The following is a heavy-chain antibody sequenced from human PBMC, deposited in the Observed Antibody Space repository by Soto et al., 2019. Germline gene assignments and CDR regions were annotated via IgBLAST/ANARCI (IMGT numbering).Heavy chain of an antibody. D-gene: IGHD5-12*01. CDR2: IYYSGST. Sequence: SETLSLTCTVSGGSISSGGYYWSWIRQHPGKGLEWIGYIYYSGSTYYNPSLKSRVTISVDTSKNQFSLKLSSVTAADTAVYYCARDRRYSGYDLLFYYYCGMDVWGQGTTVTVSS. CDR3: ARDRRYSGYDLLFYYYCGMDV. CDR1: GGSISSGGYY. V-gene: IGHV4-31*03. J-gene: IGHJ6*02.